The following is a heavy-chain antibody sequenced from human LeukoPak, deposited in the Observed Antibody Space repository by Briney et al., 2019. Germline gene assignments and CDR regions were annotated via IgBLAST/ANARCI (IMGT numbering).Heavy chain of an antibody. Sequence: SETLSLTCTVSGGSISSSSYYWGWIRQPPGKGLEWIGSIYYSGSTNYNPSLKSRVTISLDTSGNQFSLKLSSVTAADTAVYYCASGYCGGACQLGGVDMWGQGTMVTVSS. J-gene: IGHJ3*02. V-gene: IGHV4-39*07. D-gene: IGHD2-21*02. CDR2: IYYSGST. CDR3: ASGYCGGACQLGGVDM. CDR1: GGSISSSSYY.